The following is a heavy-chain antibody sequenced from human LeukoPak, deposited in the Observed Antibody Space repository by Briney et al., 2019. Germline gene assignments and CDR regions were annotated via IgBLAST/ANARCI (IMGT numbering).Heavy chain of an antibody. D-gene: IGHD6-13*01. Sequence: SETLSLTCTVSGGSISSYYWSWIRQPPGKGLEWIGYIYNSGGTNYNPSLKSRVTISVDTSKNQFSLKLSSVTAADTAVYYCARGSSWLDYWGQGTLVTVSS. CDR1: GGSISSYY. CDR3: ARGSSWLDY. CDR2: IYNSGGT. V-gene: IGHV4-59*01. J-gene: IGHJ4*02.